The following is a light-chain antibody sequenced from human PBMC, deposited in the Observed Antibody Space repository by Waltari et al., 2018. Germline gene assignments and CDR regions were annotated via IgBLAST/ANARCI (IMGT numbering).Light chain of an antibody. J-gene: IGLJ2*01. V-gene: IGLV2-8*01. Sequence: QSALTQPPSASGSPGQSVTISCTGTSSDVGGYNYVSWHQHHPGKAPKLMISEVNKRPAGVPDRFSGAKPGNTASLTVSGLQADDEADYYCTSYAGSHNEVFGGGTKLTVL. CDR1: SSDVGGYNY. CDR3: TSYAGSHNEV. CDR2: EVN.